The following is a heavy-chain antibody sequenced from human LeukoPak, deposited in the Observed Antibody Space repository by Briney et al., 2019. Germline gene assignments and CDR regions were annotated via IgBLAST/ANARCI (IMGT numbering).Heavy chain of an antibody. Sequence: GASVKVSCKASGYTFISYHMHWVRQAPGQGLEWMGWINPNSGGTNYAQKFQGRVTMTRDTSITTAYMELSRLRSDDTAVYYCARDRGDWDAFDIWGQGTMVTVSS. J-gene: IGHJ3*02. CDR2: INPNSGGT. CDR3: ARDRGDWDAFDI. D-gene: IGHD3-10*01. CDR1: GYTFISYH. V-gene: IGHV1-2*02.